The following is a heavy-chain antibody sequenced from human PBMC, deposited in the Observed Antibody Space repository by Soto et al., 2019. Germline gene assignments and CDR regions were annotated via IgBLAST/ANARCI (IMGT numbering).Heavy chain of an antibody. V-gene: IGHV4-59*01. J-gene: IGHJ5*02. Sequence: SETLSLTCTVSGGSISSYYWSWIRQPPGKGLEWIGYIYYSGSTNYNPSLKSRVTISVDTSKNQFSLKLSSVTAADTAVYYCARVSYSSGSYDPWGQGTLVTVSS. CDR1: GGSISSYY. D-gene: IGHD6-19*01. CDR2: IYYSGST. CDR3: ARVSYSSGSYDP.